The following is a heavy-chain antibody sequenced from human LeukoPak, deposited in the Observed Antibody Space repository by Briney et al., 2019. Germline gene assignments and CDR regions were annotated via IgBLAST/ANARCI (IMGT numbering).Heavy chain of an antibody. J-gene: IGHJ4*02. V-gene: IGHV4-39*07. CDR2: IYYCGTT. Sequence: SETLSLTCIVSGGSLSSPNYYWGWIRQPPRKGLEWIGSIYYCGTTYYNPSLKSRVTISVDTSKNQFSLKLSSVSAAETAVYYCARVSAFGGVIVTDYWGQGTLVTVSS. D-gene: IGHD3-16*02. CDR3: ARVSAFGGVIVTDY. CDR1: GGSLSSPNYY.